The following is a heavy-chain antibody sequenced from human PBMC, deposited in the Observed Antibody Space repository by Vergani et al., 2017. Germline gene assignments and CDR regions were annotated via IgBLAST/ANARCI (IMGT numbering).Heavy chain of an antibody. CDR1: GYTFTSYY. J-gene: IGHJ3*02. CDR2: INPSGGSS. CDR3: ARAESKLDAFDI. Sequence: QVQLVQSGAEVKKPGASVKVSCKASGYTFTSYYMHWVRQAPGQGLEWMGIINPSGGSSSYAQKFQGRVTMTRDTSTSTVYMELSSLRSEDTAVYYCARAESKLDAFDIWGQGTMVTVSS. D-gene: IGHD1-1*01. V-gene: IGHV1-46*01.